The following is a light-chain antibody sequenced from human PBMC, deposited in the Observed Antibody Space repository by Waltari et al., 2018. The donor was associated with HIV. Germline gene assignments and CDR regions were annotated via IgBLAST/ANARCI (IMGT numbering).Light chain of an antibody. V-gene: IGKV1-5*03. CDR2: KAS. J-gene: IGKJ1*01. CDR3: QQYNLYPWT. CDR1: QSISSW. Sequence: DIQMTQSPSTLSASIEDRVIITCRASQSISSWLAWYQQKPGKAPKLLIYKASSLESGVPSRFSGSGSGTKFTLTISGLQPDDFATYYCQQYNLYPWTFGQGTKLEIK.